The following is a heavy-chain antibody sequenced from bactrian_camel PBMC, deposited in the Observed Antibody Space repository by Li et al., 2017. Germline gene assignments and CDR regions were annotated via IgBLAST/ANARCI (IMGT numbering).Heavy chain of an antibody. Sequence: HVQLVESGGGSVQAGGSLRLSCVVSGYISSDYCLGWFRQAPGREREAVASMHAGGGRAYYLDSVKGRFTISQDAATGPLYLQMNRLKPEDTASYYCAADSSVVAEPLALLGYNEWGQGTQVTVS. CDR2: MHAGGGRA. V-gene: IGHV3S1*01. CDR3: AADSSVVAEPLALLGYNE. CDR1: GYISSDYC. D-gene: IGHD2*01. J-gene: IGHJ4*01.